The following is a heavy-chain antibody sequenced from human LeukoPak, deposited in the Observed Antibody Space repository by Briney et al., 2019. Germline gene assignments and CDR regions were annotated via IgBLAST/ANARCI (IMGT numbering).Heavy chain of an antibody. D-gene: IGHD4-17*01. J-gene: IGHJ6*03. CDR2: IVVGSGNT. Sequence: SVKVSCKASGFTFTSSAMQWVRQARGQRLEWIGWIVVGSGNTNYEQKFQERVTITRDMSTSTTYMELSSLRSEDTAVYYCAADSDYGDYVYYMDVWGKGTTVTVSS. CDR3: AADSDYGDYVYYMDV. V-gene: IGHV1-58*02. CDR1: GFTFTSSA.